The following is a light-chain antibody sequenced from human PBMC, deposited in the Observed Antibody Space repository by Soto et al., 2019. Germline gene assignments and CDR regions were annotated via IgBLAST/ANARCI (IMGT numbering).Light chain of an antibody. CDR3: LQYGTFPRT. V-gene: IGKV3-20*01. CDR1: QSVRSSY. CDR2: GAS. J-gene: IGKJ1*01. Sequence: EIMLAQTPGTVSWSRGERATLSCRASQSVRSSYLAWYQQNAGQAPRLLIYGASSRATGIPDRFSGSGSGTDFTLTISRLEPEDFAVYYCLQYGTFPRTFGQGTKVDIK.